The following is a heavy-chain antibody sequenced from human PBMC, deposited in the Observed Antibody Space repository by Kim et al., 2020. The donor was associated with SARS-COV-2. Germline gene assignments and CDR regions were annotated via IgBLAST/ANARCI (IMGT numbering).Heavy chain of an antibody. D-gene: IGHD3-9*01. V-gene: IGHV4-39*01. Sequence: YNPSLKSRVTISVDTSKNQFSLKLSSVTAADTAVYYCARGKDDILTGYYNWGQGTLVTVSS. CDR3: ARGKDDILTGYYN. J-gene: IGHJ4*02.